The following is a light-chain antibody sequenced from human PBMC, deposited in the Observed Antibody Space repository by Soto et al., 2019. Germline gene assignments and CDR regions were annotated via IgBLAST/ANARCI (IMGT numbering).Light chain of an antibody. CDR1: QSIAAS. J-gene: IGKJ1*01. CDR3: QQYDYSRT. CDR2: DVS. V-gene: IGKV1-5*01. Sequence: DVQMTQSPSTLSASVGDSLTITCRASQSIAASLAWYQLKPGEAPKLLIYDVSNLESGVPSRFSGSGSGTEFSLTIRSLNPDDFATYYCQQYDYSRTFGQGTKVDIK.